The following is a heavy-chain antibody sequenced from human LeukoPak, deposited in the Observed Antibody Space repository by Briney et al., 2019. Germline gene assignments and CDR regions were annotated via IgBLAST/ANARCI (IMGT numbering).Heavy chain of an antibody. J-gene: IGHJ4*02. CDR2: IIPIFGTA. D-gene: IGHD3-22*01. CDR1: GGTFSSYA. CDR3: ASGDSSGYYVECFDY. V-gene: IGHV1-69*06. Sequence: SVKVSYKASGGTFSSYAISWVRQAPGQGLEWMGGIIPIFGTANYAQKFQGRVTITADKSTSTAYMELSSLRSEDTAVYYCASGDSSGYYVECFDYWGQGTLVTVSS.